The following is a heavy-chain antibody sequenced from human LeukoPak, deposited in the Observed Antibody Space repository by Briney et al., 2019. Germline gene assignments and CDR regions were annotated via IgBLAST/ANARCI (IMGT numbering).Heavy chain of an antibody. D-gene: IGHD2-8*01. CDR3: ARGSFSVRYFDL. J-gene: IGHJ2*01. Sequence: SETLSLTCTVSGDSISSGTYYWSWIRQPPGKGLEWIGEINHSGSTNYNPSLKSRVTISVDTSKNQFSLKLSSVTAADTAVYYCARGSFSVRYFDLWGRGTLVTVSS. CDR1: GDSISSGTYY. V-gene: IGHV4-39*07. CDR2: INHSGST.